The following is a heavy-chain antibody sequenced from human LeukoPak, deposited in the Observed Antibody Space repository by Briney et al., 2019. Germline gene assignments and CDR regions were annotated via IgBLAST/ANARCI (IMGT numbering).Heavy chain of an antibody. V-gene: IGHV3-23*01. CDR2: ISGSAGNT. D-gene: IGHD3-10*01. CDR3: AKNRDSGTIINWFDP. J-gene: IGHJ5*02. Sequence: GGSLRLSCQASGSIFSSSGMSWVRQAPGKGREWVSTISGSAGNTDYADSVKGRFTISRDNSKNTLYLQMNSLRAEDTAVYYCAKNRDSGTIINWFDPWGQGTLVTVSS. CDR1: GSIFSSSG.